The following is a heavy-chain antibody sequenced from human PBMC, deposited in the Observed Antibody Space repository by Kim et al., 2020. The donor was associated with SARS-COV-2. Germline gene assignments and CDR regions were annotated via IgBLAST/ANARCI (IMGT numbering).Heavy chain of an antibody. Sequence: SVKVSCKASGGTFSSYAISWVRQAPGQGLEWMGGIIPIFGTANYAQKFQGRVTITADESTSTAYMELSSLRSEDTAVYYCARYAWAYYDSSGFVTVGGDYAFDIWGQGTMVTVSS. CDR1: GGTFSSYA. CDR3: ARYAWAYYDSSGFVTVGGDYAFDI. CDR2: IIPIFGTA. V-gene: IGHV1-69*13. J-gene: IGHJ3*02. D-gene: IGHD3-22*01.